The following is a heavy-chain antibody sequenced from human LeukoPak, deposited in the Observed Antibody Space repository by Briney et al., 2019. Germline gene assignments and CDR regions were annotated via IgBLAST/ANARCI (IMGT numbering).Heavy chain of an antibody. CDR3: ARESVAVAGSQHGSYDY. Sequence: PGGSLRLSCAASGFTFSDYYMSWIRQAPGKGLESVSYISSSGSTIYYADSVKGRFTISRDNAKNSLYLQMNSLRAEDTAVYYCARESVAVAGSQHGSYDYWGQGTLVTVSS. V-gene: IGHV3-11*04. J-gene: IGHJ4*02. CDR2: ISSSGSTI. CDR1: GFTFSDYY. D-gene: IGHD6-19*01.